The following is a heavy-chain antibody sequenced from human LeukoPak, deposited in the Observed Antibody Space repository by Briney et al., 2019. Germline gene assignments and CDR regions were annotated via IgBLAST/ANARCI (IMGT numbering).Heavy chain of an antibody. Sequence: SETLSLTCTVSGGSISSGDYYWSWIRQPPGKGLEWIGYIYYSGSTYYNPSLKSRVTISVDTSKNQFSLKLSSVTAADTAVYYCAREPHGDRLDYWGQGTLVTVSS. D-gene: IGHD3-10*01. CDR1: GGSISSGDYY. CDR3: AREPHGDRLDY. CDR2: IYYSGST. J-gene: IGHJ4*02. V-gene: IGHV4-30-4*08.